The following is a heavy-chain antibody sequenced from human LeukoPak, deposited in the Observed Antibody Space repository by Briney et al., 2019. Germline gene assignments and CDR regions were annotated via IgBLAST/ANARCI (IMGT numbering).Heavy chain of an antibody. V-gene: IGHV4-39*07. CDR2: IYYSGRT. D-gene: IGHD3-3*01. CDR1: GASFSSSTYY. J-gene: IGHJ4*02. CDR3: ATFWSGYYGVDY. Sequence: SETLSLTCTVSGASFSSSTYYWGWIRQPPGKGLEWIGSIYYSGRTYYNPSLKSRVTISVDTSKNQFSLKLSSVTAADTAVYYCATFWSGYYGVDYWGQGTLVTVSS.